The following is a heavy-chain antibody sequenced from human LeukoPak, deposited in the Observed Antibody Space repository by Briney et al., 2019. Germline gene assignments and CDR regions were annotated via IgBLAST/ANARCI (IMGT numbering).Heavy chain of an antibody. CDR3: TRAVAGHPQ. Sequence: SETLSLTCGVSGVPFSNYYWSWVRQSPTQGLEWIGEINHSGYTNYNPSLKSRVTMSIDTSKNQFSLKLTSVTAADAGVYYCTRAVAGHPQWGQGTRVTVSS. D-gene: IGHD6-19*01. J-gene: IGHJ4*02. V-gene: IGHV4-34*01. CDR1: GVPFSNYY. CDR2: INHSGYT.